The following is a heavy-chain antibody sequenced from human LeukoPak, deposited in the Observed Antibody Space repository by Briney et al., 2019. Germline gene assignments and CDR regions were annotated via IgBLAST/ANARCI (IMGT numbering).Heavy chain of an antibody. CDR3: ATLTAAGTNY. J-gene: IGHJ4*02. D-gene: IGHD6-13*01. Sequence: GGSLRLSCAASGFTFSNSAMSWVRQAPGKGLEWVSTIGVGGSSTYYADSVKGRFTISRDNSKNTLYLQMNSLRAEDMALYYCATLTAAGTNYWGQGTLVTVSS. CDR2: IGVGGSST. CDR1: GFTFSNSA. V-gene: IGHV3-23*01.